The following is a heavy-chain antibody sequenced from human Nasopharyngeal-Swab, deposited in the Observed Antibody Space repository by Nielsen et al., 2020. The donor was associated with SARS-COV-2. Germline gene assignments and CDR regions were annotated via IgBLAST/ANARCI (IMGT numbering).Heavy chain of an antibody. CDR2: IKSDGISI. V-gene: IGHV3-74*03. J-gene: IGHJ4*02. CDR1: AYNFRDYW. D-gene: IGHD3-10*01. Sequence: GGSLRLSCVASAYNFRDYWMHWFRQAPGKGLVWVSRIKSDGISITYADSVKGRFTISRDDAKKTLHLQMNSLRAEDTAVYYCATDKFYNAYDWGQGTLVTVSS. CDR3: ATDKFYNAYD.